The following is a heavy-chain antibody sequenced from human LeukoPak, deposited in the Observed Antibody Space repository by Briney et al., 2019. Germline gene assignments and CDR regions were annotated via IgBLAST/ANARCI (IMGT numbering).Heavy chain of an antibody. CDR1: GYTFTGYY. V-gene: IGHV1-2*02. CDR3: ARDRVGSGWPRPWYFEF. Sequence: GASVNVSCKPSGYTFTGYYLHWVRQAPGQGLEWTGWINPNTGATIYAEKFQGRVTMTRDTSIDTAYMEMRSLRSDDTAVYYCARDRVGSGWPRPWYFEFWGQGTLITVSS. D-gene: IGHD6-19*01. J-gene: IGHJ4*02. CDR2: INPNTGAT.